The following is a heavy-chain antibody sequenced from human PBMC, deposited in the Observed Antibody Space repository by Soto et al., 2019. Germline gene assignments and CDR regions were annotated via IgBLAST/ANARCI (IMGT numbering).Heavy chain of an antibody. Sequence: QVQLQGSGPGLVKPSGTLSLTCVVSGGSISSSNWWSWVRQPPGKGLEWIGEIYHTGSTTYNPSLNSRVTISVDKSTNPFSLELSSVTAADTAVYYCARDSGGGADYWGQGTLVTVSS. CDR3: ARDSGGGADY. V-gene: IGHV4-4*02. D-gene: IGHD2-21*01. CDR1: GGSISSSNW. CDR2: IYHTGST. J-gene: IGHJ4*02.